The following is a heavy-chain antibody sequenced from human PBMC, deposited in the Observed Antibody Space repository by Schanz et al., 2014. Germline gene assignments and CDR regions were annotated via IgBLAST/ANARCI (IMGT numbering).Heavy chain of an antibody. J-gene: IGHJ6*02. CDR1: GFTFSDYY. Sequence: QVQLVESGGGLVKPGVSLRLSCAASGFTFSDYYMSWVRQAPGKGLEWVSYISSVGISKYYADPVKGRFTISRDSAKNSLYLQMNSLRAEDTAVYYCARQRSYFYAMDVWGQGTTVTVSS. CDR3: ARQRSYFYAMDV. V-gene: IGHV3-11*01. CDR2: ISSVGISK.